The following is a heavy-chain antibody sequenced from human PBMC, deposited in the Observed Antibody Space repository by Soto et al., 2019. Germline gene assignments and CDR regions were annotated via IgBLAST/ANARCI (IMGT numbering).Heavy chain of an antibody. CDR2: IIPIFGTA. CDR1: GGTFSSYA. D-gene: IGHD2-15*01. Sequence: SVKVSCKASGGTFSSYAISWVRQAPGQGLEWMGGIIPIFGTANYAQKFQGRVTITADESTSTAYMELSSLRSEDTAVYYCARVEYCSGGSCSQLGDAFDIWGQGTMVTVSS. J-gene: IGHJ3*02. V-gene: IGHV1-69*13. CDR3: ARVEYCSGGSCSQLGDAFDI.